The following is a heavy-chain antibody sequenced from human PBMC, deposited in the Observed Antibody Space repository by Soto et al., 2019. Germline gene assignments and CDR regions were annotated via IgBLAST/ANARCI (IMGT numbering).Heavy chain of an antibody. Sequence: GGSLRLSCAASGFNFNSYTINWVRQAPGKRLEWLSSISSTSYADSVKGRFTISRDNAKNTLYLQMNSLRAEDTAVYYCARAGGDYYYGMDVWGQGTTVTVSS. CDR2: ISST. CDR1: GFNFNSYT. D-gene: IGHD1-26*01. V-gene: IGHV3-21*01. CDR3: ARAGGDYYYGMDV. J-gene: IGHJ6*02.